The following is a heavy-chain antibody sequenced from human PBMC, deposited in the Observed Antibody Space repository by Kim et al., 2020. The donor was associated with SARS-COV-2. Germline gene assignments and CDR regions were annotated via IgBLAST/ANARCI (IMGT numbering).Heavy chain of an antibody. CDR1: GGTFSSYA. Sequence: SVKVSCKASGGTFSSYAISWVRQAPGQGLEWMGGIIPIFGTANYAQKFQGRVTITADESTSTAYMELSSLRSEDTAVYYCARVPKYYYDSSGYFYFDYWGQGTLVTVSS. V-gene: IGHV1-69*13. J-gene: IGHJ4*02. D-gene: IGHD3-22*01. CDR3: ARVPKYYYDSSGYFYFDY. CDR2: IIPIFGTA.